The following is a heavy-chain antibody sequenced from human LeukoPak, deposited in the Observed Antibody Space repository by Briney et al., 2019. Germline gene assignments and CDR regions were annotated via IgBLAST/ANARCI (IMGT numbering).Heavy chain of an antibody. Sequence: GGSLRLSCAASGFTFSSYSMNWVRQAPGKGLEWVSSISSSSYIFYADSVKGRFTISRDNAKNSLYLQMNSLRAEDTAVYYCARGEYLADYGDYFDYWGQGTQVTVSS. CDR2: ISSSSYI. CDR3: ARGEYLADYGDYFDY. CDR1: GFTFSSYS. D-gene: IGHD4-17*01. V-gene: IGHV3-21*01. J-gene: IGHJ4*02.